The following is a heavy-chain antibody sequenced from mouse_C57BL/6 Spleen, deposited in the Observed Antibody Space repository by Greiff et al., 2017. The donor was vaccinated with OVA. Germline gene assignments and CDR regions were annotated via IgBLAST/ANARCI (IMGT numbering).Heavy chain of an antibody. Sequence: QVQLKESGPGLVAPSQSLSITCTVSGFSLTSYGVSWVRQPPGKGLEWLGVLWGDGSTNYHSALISRLSISKDNSKSQVFLKLNSLQTDDTATYYCAKASSYGSSLYYFDYWGQGTTLTVSS. D-gene: IGHD1-1*01. CDR1: GFSLTSYG. J-gene: IGHJ2*01. CDR3: AKASSYGSSLYYFDY. V-gene: IGHV2-3*01. CDR2: LWGDGST.